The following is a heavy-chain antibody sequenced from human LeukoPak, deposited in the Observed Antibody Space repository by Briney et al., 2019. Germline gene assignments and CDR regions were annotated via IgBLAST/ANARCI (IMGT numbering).Heavy chain of an antibody. J-gene: IGHJ4*02. Sequence: SETLSLTCTVSGGSISSSGYYWGWIRQPPGKGLEWIGSIYYSGSTYYNPSLKSRVTISVDTSKNQFSLRLNSVNAADTAVFYCARQGYSDFSSRPFDYWGQGTLVTVSS. CDR1: GGSISSSGYY. CDR2: IYYSGST. V-gene: IGHV4-39*01. D-gene: IGHD1-26*01. CDR3: ARQGYSDFSSRPFDY.